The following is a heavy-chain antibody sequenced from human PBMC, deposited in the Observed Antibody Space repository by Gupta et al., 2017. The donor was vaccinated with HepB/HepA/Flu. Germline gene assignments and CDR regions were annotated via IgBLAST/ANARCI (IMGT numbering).Heavy chain of an antibody. CDR3: AKSNDFWSGSRNYYMDV. V-gene: IGHV3-23*01. D-gene: IGHD3-3*01. Sequence: EVQLLESGGGLVQPGGSLRLSCAASGFTFSNYPMSWVRQAPGKGLEWVSGNSGSGGTTYYADSVKGRFTISRDNSKNTLYLQMNSLRAEDTAVYYCAKSNDFWSGSRNYYMDVWGKGTTVTVSS. J-gene: IGHJ6*03. CDR1: GFTFSNYP. CDR2: NSGSGGTT.